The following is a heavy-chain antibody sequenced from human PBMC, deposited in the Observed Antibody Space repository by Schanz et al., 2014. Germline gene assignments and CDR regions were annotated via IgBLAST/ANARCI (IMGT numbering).Heavy chain of an antibody. CDR1: GFTFSSYG. CDR2: IWYDENNK. Sequence: QVQLVESGGGVVQFGRSLRLSCVASGFTFSSYGMHWVRQAPGKGLEWVAVIWYDENNKYYADSVKGRFTMSRDNSKNTLYLQMNSRRAEDTAVYYCARANCRRKINFDYWGRGTLVTVSS. D-gene: IGHD2-21*01. J-gene: IGHJ4*02. CDR3: ARANCRRKINFDY. V-gene: IGHV3-33*01.